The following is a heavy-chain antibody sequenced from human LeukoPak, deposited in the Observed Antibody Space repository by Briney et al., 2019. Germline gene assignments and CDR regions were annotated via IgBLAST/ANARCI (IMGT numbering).Heavy chain of an antibody. Sequence: GGSLRVSCAASGFTFSSYGMHWVRQAPGKGLEWVAFIRYDGSNKYYADSVKGRFTISRDNSKNTLYLQMNSLRAEDTAVYHCAKVTTDAFDIWGQGTMVTVSS. CDR2: IRYDGSNK. CDR1: GFTFSSYG. V-gene: IGHV3-30*02. J-gene: IGHJ3*02. D-gene: IGHD1/OR15-1a*01. CDR3: AKVTTDAFDI.